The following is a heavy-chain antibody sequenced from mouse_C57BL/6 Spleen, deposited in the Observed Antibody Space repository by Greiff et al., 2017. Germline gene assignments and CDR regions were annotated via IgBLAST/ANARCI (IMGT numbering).Heavy chain of an antibody. D-gene: IGHD1-1*01. CDR2: INPSTGGT. Sequence: EVQLQQSGPELVKPGASVKISCKASGYSFTGYYMNWVKQSPEKSLEWIGEINPSTGGTTYNQKFKAKATLTVDKSSSTAYMQLKSLTSEDSAVYYCAREDYYVSSPYAMDYWGQGTSVTVSS. J-gene: IGHJ4*01. CDR3: AREDYYVSSPYAMDY. CDR1: GYSFTGYY. V-gene: IGHV1-42*01.